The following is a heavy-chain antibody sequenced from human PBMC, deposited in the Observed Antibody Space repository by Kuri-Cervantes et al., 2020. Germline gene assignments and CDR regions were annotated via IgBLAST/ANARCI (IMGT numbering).Heavy chain of an antibody. CDR1: GFTFSSYG. Sequence: GGSLRLSCAASGFTFSSYGMHWVRQAPGKGLEWVAVISYDGSNKYYADSVKGRFTISRDNSQNTLYLQMNSLRAEDSAVYYCARPRVSGAYEQPLDYWGQGTLVTVSS. CDR3: ARPRVSGAYEQPLDY. D-gene: IGHD1-26*01. J-gene: IGHJ4*02. CDR2: ISYDGSNK. V-gene: IGHV3-30*03.